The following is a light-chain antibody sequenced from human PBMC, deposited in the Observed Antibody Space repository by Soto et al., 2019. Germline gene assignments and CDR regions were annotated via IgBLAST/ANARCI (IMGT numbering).Light chain of an antibody. CDR3: CSYVGSDSSFV. CDR2: DVS. J-gene: IGLJ1*01. V-gene: IGLV2-8*01. Sequence: QSVLTQPPSASGSPGQSVAISCTGTSSDVGGYNYVSWYQQHPGKVPKLIIYDVSIRPSGVPDRFSGSKSGITASLTISGLQAEDEADYYCCSYVGSDSSFVFGSGTKVTV. CDR1: SSDVGGYNY.